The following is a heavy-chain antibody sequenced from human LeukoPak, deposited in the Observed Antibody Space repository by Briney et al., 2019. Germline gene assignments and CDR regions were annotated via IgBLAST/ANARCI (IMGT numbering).Heavy chain of an antibody. CDR1: GGTFSSYA. J-gene: IGHJ4*02. V-gene: IGHV1-69*05. CDR3: ARGDYYDSSGYPGY. D-gene: IGHD3-22*01. CDR2: IIPIFGTA. Sequence: SVKVSCKASGGTFSSYAISWVRQAPGQGLEWMGRIIPIFGTANYAQKFQGRVTITTDESTSTAYMELSSLRSEDTAVYYCARGDYYDSSGYPGYWGQGTLITVSS.